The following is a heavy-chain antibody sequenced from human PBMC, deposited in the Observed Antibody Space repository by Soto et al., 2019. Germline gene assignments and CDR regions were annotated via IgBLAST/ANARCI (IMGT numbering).Heavy chain of an antibody. CDR2: IIPIFGTA. J-gene: IGHJ4*02. D-gene: IGHD1-1*01. CDR3: ARSGTQPPDYFDY. Sequence: SVKVSCKASGGTFSSYAISWVRQAPGQGLEWMGGIIPIFGTANYAQKFQGRVTITADESTSTAYMELSSLRSEDTAVYYCARSGTQPPDYFDYWGQGTLVTVSS. CDR1: GGTFSSYA. V-gene: IGHV1-69*13.